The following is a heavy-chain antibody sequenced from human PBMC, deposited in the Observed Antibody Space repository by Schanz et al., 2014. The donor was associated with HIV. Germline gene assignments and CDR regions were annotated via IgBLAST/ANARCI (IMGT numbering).Heavy chain of an antibody. CDR3: ARDSGPGSY. J-gene: IGHJ4*02. V-gene: IGHV3-7*01. CDR1: GFTFSRYW. D-gene: IGHD3-10*01. CDR2: IKQDGGEK. Sequence: EVQLVESGGGLVQPGGSLRLSCAASGFTFSRYWMNWVRQAPGKGLEWVASIKQDGGEKHYVASVKGRSTISRDNVKNSLYLQMSSLRAEDTAVYYCARDSGPGSYWGQGTLVTVSS.